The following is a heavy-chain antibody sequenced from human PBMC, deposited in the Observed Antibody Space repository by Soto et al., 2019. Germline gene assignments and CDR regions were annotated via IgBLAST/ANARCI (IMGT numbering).Heavy chain of an antibody. Sequence: GGSLRLSCAASGFTFSSYSMNWVRQAPGKGLEWVSYISSSSSTIYYADSVKGRFTISRDNAKNSLYLQMNSLRAEDTAVYYCAREAIIVVVDAFDIWGQGTMVTVSS. D-gene: IGHD3-22*01. CDR1: GFTFSSYS. V-gene: IGHV3-48*01. CDR2: ISSSSSTI. J-gene: IGHJ3*02. CDR3: AREAIIVVVDAFDI.